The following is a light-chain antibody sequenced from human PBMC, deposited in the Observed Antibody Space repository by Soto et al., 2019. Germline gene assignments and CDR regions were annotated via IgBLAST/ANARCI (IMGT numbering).Light chain of an antibody. J-gene: IGKJ5*01. V-gene: IGKV3-11*01. CDR2: HAS. CDR1: QSVSYF. Sequence: EIVLTQSPATLSLSPGEGATLSCRASQSVSYFLSWYQQKPGQAPRLLIYHASNRAAGIPARFSGSGSGTDFNLTIGSLGPEDFAVYYCQQCSNWPPITFGQGTRLENK. CDR3: QQCSNWPPIT.